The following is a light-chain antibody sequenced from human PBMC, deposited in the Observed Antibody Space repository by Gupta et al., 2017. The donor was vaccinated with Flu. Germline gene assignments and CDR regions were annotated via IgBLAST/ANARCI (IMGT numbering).Light chain of an antibody. J-gene: IGKJ1*01. Sequence: GDGVTISWRASQSISSWLAWYQQKPGKAPKLLIYKASTVERGVPSRFSGSGSGTVFTLTISSLQPDDFATYCCQQYNNYSRTFGQGTKVEIK. CDR1: QSISSW. CDR2: KAS. V-gene: IGKV1-5*03. CDR3: QQYNNYSRT.